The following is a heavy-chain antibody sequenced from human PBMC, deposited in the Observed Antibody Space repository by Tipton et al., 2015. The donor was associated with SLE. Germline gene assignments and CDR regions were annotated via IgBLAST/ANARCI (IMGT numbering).Heavy chain of an antibody. CDR2: ISGSGASGSGA. CDR3: ARDGRFLEWWFDP. CDR1: GFTFTSYA. V-gene: IGHV3-23*01. D-gene: IGHD3-3*01. J-gene: IGHJ5*02. Sequence: SLRLSCAASGFTFTSYAMSWVRQAPGQGLEWVSSISGSGASGSGADYADSVKGRFTISRDNSKNTLYLQMNSLRAEDTSIYYCARDGRFLEWWFDPWGQGTLVTVSS.